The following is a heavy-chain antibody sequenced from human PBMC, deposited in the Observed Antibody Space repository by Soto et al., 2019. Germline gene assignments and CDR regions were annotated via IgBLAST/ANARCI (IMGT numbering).Heavy chain of an antibody. CDR2: IFYSGST. Sequence: QVQLQESGPGLVKPSQTLSLTCTVSGVSLTSGTYYWSWIRRHPGKGLEWIGYIFYSGSTDYNPSLKSRVNISVDTSKNQFSPKLTSVTAADTAVYYCATTEDYIDYWGQGTLVTVSS. CDR3: ATTEDYIDY. CDR1: GVSLTSGTYY. V-gene: IGHV4-31*03. J-gene: IGHJ4*02.